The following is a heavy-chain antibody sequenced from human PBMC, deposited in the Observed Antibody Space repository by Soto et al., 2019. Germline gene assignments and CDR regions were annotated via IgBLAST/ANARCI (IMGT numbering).Heavy chain of an antibody. Sequence: ASVKVSCNASGYTFTSYGISWVRQAPGQGLEWMGWISAYNGNTNYAQKLQGRVTMTTDTSISTAYMELRSLRSDDTAVYYCARDPTYYYDSSNDYYYYGMDVWGQGTTVTVSS. CDR3: ARDPTYYYDSSNDYYYYGMDV. J-gene: IGHJ6*02. CDR1: GYTFTSYG. CDR2: ISAYNGNT. V-gene: IGHV1-18*01. D-gene: IGHD3-22*01.